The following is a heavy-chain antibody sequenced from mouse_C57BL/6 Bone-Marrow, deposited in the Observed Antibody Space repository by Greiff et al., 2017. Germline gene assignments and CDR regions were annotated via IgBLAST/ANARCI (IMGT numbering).Heavy chain of an antibody. Sequence: EVQRVESGGGLVQPGGSRKLSCAASGFTFSSFGMHWVRQAPEKGLECVAYISSGSSTIYYADTVKGRFTISRDNPKNTLFLQMTSLRSEDTAMYYCASSYYRSNAMDYWGQGTSVTVSS. CDR3: ASSYYRSNAMDY. CDR1: GFTFSSFG. CDR2: ISSGSSTI. V-gene: IGHV5-17*02. D-gene: IGHD1-1*01. J-gene: IGHJ4*01.